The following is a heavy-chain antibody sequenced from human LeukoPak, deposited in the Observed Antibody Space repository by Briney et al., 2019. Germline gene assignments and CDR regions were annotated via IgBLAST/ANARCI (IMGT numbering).Heavy chain of an antibody. CDR2: ISDTSSYI. Sequence: GGSLRLSCAASGFTFSNYHINRIRQAPGKGLEWVSSISDTSSYIYYADSVKGRFTISRDNAKNSLYLQMNSLRAEDTAVYYCARGLCGGDCYDYWGQGTLVTVSS. CDR3: ARGLCGGDCYDY. D-gene: IGHD2-21*01. CDR1: GFTFSNYH. V-gene: IGHV3-21*01. J-gene: IGHJ4*02.